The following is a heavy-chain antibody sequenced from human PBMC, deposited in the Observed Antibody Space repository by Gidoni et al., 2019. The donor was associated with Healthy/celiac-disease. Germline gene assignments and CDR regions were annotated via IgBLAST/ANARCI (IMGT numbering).Heavy chain of an antibody. CDR1: GFTFSRYW. CDR2: NNSDGSST. V-gene: IGHV3-74*01. J-gene: IGHJ5*02. Sequence: EVQLVESGGGFVQPGGSLRLSCAASGFTFSRYWMHWVRQAPGKGLVWVSRNNSDGSSTSYADSVKGRFTISRDNAKNTLYLQMNSLRAEDTAVYYCARDVDTAMVRYNWFDPWGQGTLVTVSS. CDR3: ARDVDTAMVRYNWFDP. D-gene: IGHD5-18*01.